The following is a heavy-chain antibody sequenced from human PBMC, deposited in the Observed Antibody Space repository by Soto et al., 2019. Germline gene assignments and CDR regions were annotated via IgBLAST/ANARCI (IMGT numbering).Heavy chain of an antibody. Sequence: QLQLQESGSGLVKTSETLSLTCTVSGASISYGGFSWSWIRQSPGRGLEWIGYISHLENTYFHPSFKSRLTMSIDRTRNQFSLKLSSVTAADMAVYYCARGGGYASFDYWGQGVLVTVSS. V-gene: IGHV4-30-2*06. CDR3: ARGGGYASFDY. CDR2: ISHLENT. CDR1: GASISYGGFS. D-gene: IGHD5-12*01. J-gene: IGHJ4*02.